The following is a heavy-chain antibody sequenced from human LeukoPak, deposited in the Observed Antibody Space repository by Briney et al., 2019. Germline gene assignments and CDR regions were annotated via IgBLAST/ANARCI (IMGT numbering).Heavy chain of an antibody. CDR3: ARVVVVAGTGYFDY. CDR2: IYTSGST. CDR1: GGSISSYY. D-gene: IGHD6-19*01. V-gene: IGHV4-4*07. Sequence: SETLSLTCTVSGGSISSYYWSWIRQPAGKGLERIGRIYTSGSTNYNPSLKSRVTISVDTSKNQFSLKLSSVTAADTAVYYCARVVVVAGTGYFDYWGQGTLVTVSS. J-gene: IGHJ4*02.